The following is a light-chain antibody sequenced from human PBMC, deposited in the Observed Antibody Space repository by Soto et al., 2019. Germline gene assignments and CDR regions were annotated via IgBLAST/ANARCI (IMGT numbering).Light chain of an antibody. CDR3: QSYDSGLNGGV. V-gene: IGLV1-40*01. CDR2: ANT. J-gene: IGLJ3*02. CDR1: SSNIGAGYA. Sequence: QLVLTQPPSASGTPGQRVTISCSGSSSNIGAGYAVHWYQHLPGTAPKLLIFANTYRPSGVPERFSGSRSGASASLAITGLQAEDEAAYYCQSYDSGLNGGVFGGGTKLTVL.